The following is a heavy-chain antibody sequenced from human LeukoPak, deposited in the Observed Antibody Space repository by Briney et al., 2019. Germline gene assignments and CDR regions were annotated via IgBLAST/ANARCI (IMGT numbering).Heavy chain of an antibody. CDR2: IRSKAYGGTT. CDR1: GFTFGDYA. Sequence: GGSLRLSCTASGFTFGDYAMSWFRQAPGKGLEWVGFIRSKAYGGTTEYAASVKGRFTISRDDSKSIAYLQMNSLKTEDTAVYYCTTDIVAMILYYGMDVWGQGTTVTVSS. D-gene: IGHD5-12*01. CDR3: TTDIVAMILYYGMDV. J-gene: IGHJ6*02. V-gene: IGHV3-49*03.